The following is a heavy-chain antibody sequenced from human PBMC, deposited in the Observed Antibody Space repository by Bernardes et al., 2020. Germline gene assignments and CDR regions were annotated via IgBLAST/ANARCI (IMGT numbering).Heavy chain of an antibody. V-gene: IGHV3-21*06. CDR3: ARDAGTGYYLDYFYYMDV. CDR1: GFAFISTA. CDR2: ISGRSGSI. J-gene: IGHJ6*03. Sequence: GSLRLSCTASGFAFISTAMNWVRQAPGKGLEWVSCISGRSGSIYYADSLKGRFTISRDNAKNSLFLQMNDLRAEDTAVYYCARDAGTGYYLDYFYYMDVWGKGTTVTVSS. D-gene: IGHD2-2*01.